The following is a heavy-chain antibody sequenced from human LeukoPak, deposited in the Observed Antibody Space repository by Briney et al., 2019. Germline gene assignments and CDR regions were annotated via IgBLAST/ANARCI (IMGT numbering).Heavy chain of an antibody. CDR1: W. J-gene: IGHJ4*02. Sequence: WMSWVRQAPGKGLEWVANIKQAGGEKYYVDSVKGRFTISRDNAKNSLFLQMNSLRVEDTAVYYCARLGGSYYTYWGQGTLVTVSS. CDR2: IKQAGGEK. CDR3: ARLGGSYYTY. D-gene: IGHD1-26*01. V-gene: IGHV3-7*01.